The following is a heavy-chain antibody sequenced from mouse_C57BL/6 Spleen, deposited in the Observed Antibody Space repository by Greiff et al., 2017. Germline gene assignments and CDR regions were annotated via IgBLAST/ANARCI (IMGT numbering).Heavy chain of an antibody. Sequence: VQLKESGPELVKPGASVKISCKASGYSFTSYYIHWVKQRPGQGLEWIGWIYPGSGNTKYNEKFKGKATLTADTSSSTAYMQLSSLTSEDSAVYYCARGYDYDVYFDYWGQGTTLTVSS. CDR3: ARGYDYDVYFDY. D-gene: IGHD2-4*01. CDR1: GYSFTSYY. J-gene: IGHJ2*01. CDR2: IYPGSGNT. V-gene: IGHV1-66*01.